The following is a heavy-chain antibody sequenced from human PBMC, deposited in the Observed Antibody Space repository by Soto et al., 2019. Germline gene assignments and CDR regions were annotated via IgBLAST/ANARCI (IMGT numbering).Heavy chain of an antibody. CDR2: ITGNSVIT. V-gene: IGHV3-23*01. CDR3: ARGDRVADS. CDR1: GFTFSPYS. Sequence: GGSLRLSCAASGFTFSPYSMTWVRQAPGKGLEWVSSITGNSVITHYADSVRGRFTISRDNSKNTLYLQMNSLRAEDTAVYYCARGDRVADSWGQGT. J-gene: IGHJ4*02. D-gene: IGHD3-3*01.